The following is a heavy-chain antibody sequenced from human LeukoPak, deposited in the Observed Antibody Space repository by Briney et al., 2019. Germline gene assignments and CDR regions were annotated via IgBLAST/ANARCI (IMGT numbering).Heavy chain of an antibody. Sequence: PGGSLRLSCAVSGFPFSTFWMSWVRQAPGKGLEWVANINQDGSEKYYVDSVRGRFAISRDNAKNSLYLQMNSLRPEDTAVYYCAELGITMIGGVWGKGTTVTVSS. D-gene: IGHD3-10*02. CDR1: GFPFSTFW. CDR2: INQDGSEK. V-gene: IGHV3-7*01. J-gene: IGHJ6*04. CDR3: AELGITMIGGV.